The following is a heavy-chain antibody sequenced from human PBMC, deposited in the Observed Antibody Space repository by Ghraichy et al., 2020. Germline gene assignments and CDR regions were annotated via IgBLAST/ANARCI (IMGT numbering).Heavy chain of an antibody. V-gene: IGHV3-20*04. CDR1: GFTFDDHG. J-gene: IGHJ4*02. D-gene: IGHD1-26*01. Sequence: GESLNISCAASGFTFDDHGMSWVRQAAGQGLEWVSGINWNGDKTAYADSVRGRFTISRDNANNFLYLQMNSLRDEDTAFYYCARDSRGRNGSYEGFDHWGQGTLVTVSS. CDR3: ARDSRGRNGSYEGFDH. CDR2: INWNGDKT.